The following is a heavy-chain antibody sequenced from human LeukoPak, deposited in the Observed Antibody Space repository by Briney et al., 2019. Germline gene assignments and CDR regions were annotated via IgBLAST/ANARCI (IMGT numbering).Heavy chain of an antibody. V-gene: IGHV3-30*18. J-gene: IGHJ4*02. D-gene: IGHD3-22*01. CDR2: ISYDGSNK. CDR1: GFTFRSYG. CDR3: AKEDSGGLNY. Sequence: GGSLRLSCAASGFTFRSYGMHWVRQAPGKGLEWVAVISYDGSNKYYADSVKGRFTISRDNSKNTLYLQMNSLRAEDTAVYYCAKEDSGGLNYWGQGTLVTVSS.